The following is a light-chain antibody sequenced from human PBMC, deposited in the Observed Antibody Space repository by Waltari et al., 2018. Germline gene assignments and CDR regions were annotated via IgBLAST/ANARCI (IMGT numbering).Light chain of an antibody. J-gene: IGKJ4*02. Sequence: DIQLTQSPPSLSASVGDRVTITCRASQRICMVFNWYQQKTGKAPNLLIYGAFSLQIGVPSRFSGSGSGTDFTLTISSLHPEDFATYYCQQTYSTHLTFGGGTKVEIK. CDR2: GAF. V-gene: IGKV1-39*01. CDR3: QQTYSTHLT. CDR1: QRICMV.